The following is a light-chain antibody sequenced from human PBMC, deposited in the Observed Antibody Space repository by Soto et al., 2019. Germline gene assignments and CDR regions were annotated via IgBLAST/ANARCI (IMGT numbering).Light chain of an antibody. CDR3: QQYETYLKT. CDR1: QGISKC. V-gene: IGKV1-5*01. CDR2: AAS. J-gene: IGKJ1*01. Sequence: DIQLTQSPSVLSASVGDTVTITCRASQGISKCLAWYQQKPGKAPKLLIYAASSLESGVPSRFSGSGSETEFTLTISRVQPEDFATYYCQQYETYLKTFGQGTKVDIK.